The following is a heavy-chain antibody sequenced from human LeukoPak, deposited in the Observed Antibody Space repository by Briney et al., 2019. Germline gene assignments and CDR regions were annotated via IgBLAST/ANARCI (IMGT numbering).Heavy chain of an antibody. J-gene: IGHJ4*02. V-gene: IGHV1-69*13. CDR3: AREFTQGAYYYGSGSYPFDY. Sequence: SVKVSCKASGGTFSSYAISWVRQAPGQGLEWMGGIIPIFGTANYAQKFQGRVTITADESTSTAYMELSSLRSEDTAVYYCAREFTQGAYYYGSGSYPFDYRGQGTLVTVSS. CDR1: GGTFSSYA. D-gene: IGHD3-10*01. CDR2: IIPIFGTA.